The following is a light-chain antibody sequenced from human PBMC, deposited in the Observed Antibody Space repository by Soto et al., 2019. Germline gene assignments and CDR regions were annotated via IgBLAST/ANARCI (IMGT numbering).Light chain of an antibody. CDR2: DVS. Sequence: QSVLTQPASVSGSPGQSITISCTGTSSDVGGYNYVSWYQQHPGKAPKLMIYDVSNRPSGVSNRFSGSKSGNTASLTISGLQAEDEADYYCSSYTSSRRVFGGGTKLPS. J-gene: IGLJ3*02. CDR1: SSDVGGYNY. CDR3: SSYTSSRRV. V-gene: IGLV2-14*01.